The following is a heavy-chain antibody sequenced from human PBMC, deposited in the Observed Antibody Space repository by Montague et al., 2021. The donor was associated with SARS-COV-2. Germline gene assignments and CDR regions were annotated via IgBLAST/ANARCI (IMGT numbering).Heavy chain of an antibody. CDR3: ARRGGGDVFARFMYWYFDV. CDR1: GGSINNYY. V-gene: IGHV4-59*13. D-gene: IGHD2-21*01. CDR2: IYYSGSVTT. Sequence: SETLSLTCSVSGGSINNYYWSWVRQSPGKGLEWIGYIYYSGSVTTSYNPSLKSRVSISVDTSESQFSLKLTSVTAADTAVYYCARRGGGDVFARFMYWYFDVWGRGSLVTVSS. J-gene: IGHJ2*01.